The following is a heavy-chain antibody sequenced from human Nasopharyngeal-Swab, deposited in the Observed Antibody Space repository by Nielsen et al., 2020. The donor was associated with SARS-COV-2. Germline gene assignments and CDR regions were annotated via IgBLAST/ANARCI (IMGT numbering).Heavy chain of an antibody. CDR2: IYYSGST. CDR3: ARESGRVGSYFYYYYYMDV. J-gene: IGHJ6*03. D-gene: IGHD3-10*01. Sequence: WTRQPPGKGLEWIGYIYYSGSTYYNPSLKSRVTISVDTSKNQFSLKLSSVTAADTAVYYCARESGRVGSYFYYYYYMDVWGKGTTVTVSS. V-gene: IGHV4-31*02.